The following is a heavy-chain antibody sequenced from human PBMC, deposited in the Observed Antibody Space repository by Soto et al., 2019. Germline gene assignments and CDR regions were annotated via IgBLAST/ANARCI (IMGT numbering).Heavy chain of an antibody. CDR3: ARDGACGGDCYAWIG. D-gene: IGHD2-21*02. Sequence: SVKVSCKASGGTFSSYAISWVRQAPGQGLEWMGGIIPIFGTANYAQKFQGRVTITADESTSTAYMELSSLRSEDTAVYYCARDGACGGDCYAWIGWGQGTRVTVSS. V-gene: IGHV1-69*13. J-gene: IGHJ4*02. CDR2: IIPIFGTA. CDR1: GGTFSSYA.